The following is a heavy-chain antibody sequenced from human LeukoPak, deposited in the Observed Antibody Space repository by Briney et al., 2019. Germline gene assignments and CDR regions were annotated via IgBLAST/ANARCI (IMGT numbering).Heavy chain of an antibody. CDR3: ARIGPYSSGFDP. Sequence: SETLSLTCAVYGGSFSGYYWSWIRQPPGKGLEWIGEINHSGSTNYNPSLKSRVTISVDTSKNQFSLKLSSVIAADTAVYYCARIGPYSSGFDPWGQGTLVTVSS. D-gene: IGHD6-19*01. V-gene: IGHV4-34*01. J-gene: IGHJ5*02. CDR1: GGSFSGYY. CDR2: INHSGST.